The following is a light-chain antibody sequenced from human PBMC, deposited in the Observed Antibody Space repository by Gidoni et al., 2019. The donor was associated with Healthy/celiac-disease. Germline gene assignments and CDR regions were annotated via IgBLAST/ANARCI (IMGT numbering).Light chain of an antibody. J-gene: IGKJ4*02. CDR1: QCASSSD. CDR2: GAT. Sequence: EIVLTQSPGTLSLSPGERTTLSCRSSQCASSSDLAWYQQKPGQPPRLLIYGATSRATGIPDRFSGSGSGTDFTLTSSRLEHEDFAVYYCQQYGSSPTFGGGTKVEIK. V-gene: IGKV3-20*01. CDR3: QQYGSSPT.